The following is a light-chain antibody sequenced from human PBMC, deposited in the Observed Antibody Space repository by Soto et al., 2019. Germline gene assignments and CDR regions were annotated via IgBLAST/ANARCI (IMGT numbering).Light chain of an antibody. CDR3: AAWDDSLNGLV. V-gene: IGLV1-44*01. Sequence: QSVLTQPPLMSGTPGQRVTISCSGSNSNIGANTVNWYQHFPGSAPKLLIYTNNLRPSGVPDRFSGSKSGTSASLAISGLQSEDEADYYCAAWDDSLNGLVFGGGTKLTVL. CDR1: NSNIGANT. J-gene: IGLJ2*01. CDR2: TNN.